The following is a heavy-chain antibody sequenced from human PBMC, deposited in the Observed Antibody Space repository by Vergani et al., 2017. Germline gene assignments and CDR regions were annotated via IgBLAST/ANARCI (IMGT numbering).Heavy chain of an antibody. J-gene: IGHJ4*02. CDR2: INPSGGST. Sequence: QVQLVQSGAEVKKPGASVKVSCKASGYTFTSYYMHWVRQAPGQGLEWMGIINPSGGSTSYAQKFQGRVTMTRDTSTSTVYMELSSLRSDDTAVYYCASEGYSSGYPDYWGQGTLVTVSS. CDR1: GYTFTSYY. V-gene: IGHV1-46*01. CDR3: ASEGYSSGYPDY. D-gene: IGHD3-22*01.